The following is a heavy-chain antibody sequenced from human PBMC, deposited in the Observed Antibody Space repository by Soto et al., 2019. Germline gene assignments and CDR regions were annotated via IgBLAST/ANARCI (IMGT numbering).Heavy chain of an antibody. CDR2: IYYSGST. J-gene: IGHJ4*02. D-gene: IGHD6-19*01. CDR1: GGSISSGGYY. CDR3: ARAYLSSGWYPLGY. V-gene: IGHV4-31*03. Sequence: QVQLQESGPGLVKPSQTLSLTCTVSGGSISSGGYYWSWIRQHPGKGLEWIGYIYYSGSTYYNPSLKRRVTISVDTSKNQFSRKLSSVTAADTAVYYCARAYLSSGWYPLGYWGQGTLVTVSS.